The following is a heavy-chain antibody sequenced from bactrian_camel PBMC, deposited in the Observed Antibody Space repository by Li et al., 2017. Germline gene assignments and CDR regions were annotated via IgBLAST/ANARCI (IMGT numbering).Heavy chain of an antibody. V-gene: IGHV3S53*01. CDR2: IDSDGST. J-gene: IGHJ4*01. CDR1: GNTYNMDC. D-gene: IGHD2*01. Sequence: HVQLVESGGGSVQTGGSLNLSCVASGNTYNMDCMAWFRQGTGNAREGVAAIDSDGSTTYSDSVKGRFTISKDDARGILYLEMNNLKPEDSGMCYCAAAPTYGVGGHCYILVGPTDFSYWGQGTQVTVS. CDR3: AAAPTYGVGGHCYILVGPTDFSY.